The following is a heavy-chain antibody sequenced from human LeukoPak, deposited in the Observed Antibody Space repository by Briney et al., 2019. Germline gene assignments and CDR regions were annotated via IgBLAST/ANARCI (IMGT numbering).Heavy chain of an antibody. J-gene: IGHJ4*02. V-gene: IGHV3-53*01. Sequence: PGGSLTLSCAPSGFTFSSFVMSWARQTPGKGLEWVSVVYSGGSTNYADAVKVQFTISRAKSKNKLYLQMNSLRAEDTAVYYCARVSIWFGELLYEDYWGQGTLVTVSS. CDR3: ARVSIWFGELLYEDY. D-gene: IGHD3-10*01. CDR1: GFTFSSFV. CDR2: VYSGGST.